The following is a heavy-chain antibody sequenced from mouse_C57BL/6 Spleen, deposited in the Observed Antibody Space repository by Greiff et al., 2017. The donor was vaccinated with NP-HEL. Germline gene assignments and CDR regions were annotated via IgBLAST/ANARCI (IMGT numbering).Heavy chain of an antibody. CDR3: ARAPYYYGSSYPDY. Sequence: EVKLMESGGGLVKPGGSLKLSCAASGFTFSSYAMSWVRQTPEKRLEWVATISDGGSYTYYPDNVKGRFTISRDNAKNNLFLQMSHLKSEDTAMYYCARAPYYYGSSYPDYWGQGTTLTVSS. CDR1: GFTFSSYA. D-gene: IGHD1-1*01. CDR2: ISDGGSYT. V-gene: IGHV5-4*03. J-gene: IGHJ2*01.